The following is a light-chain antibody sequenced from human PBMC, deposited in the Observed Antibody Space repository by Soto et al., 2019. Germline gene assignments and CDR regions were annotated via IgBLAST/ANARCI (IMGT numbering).Light chain of an antibody. Sequence: EIVLTQSPGTLSLSPGERATLSCRASQSVGDSYLAWYQQKPGQSPRLLIYGASSRATGIPDRFSGSGSGTVFTLTISGLEPEDFAVYYCQPYGTSRAFGRGTKVDIK. V-gene: IGKV3-20*01. CDR3: QPYGTSRA. J-gene: IGKJ1*01. CDR1: QSVGDSY. CDR2: GAS.